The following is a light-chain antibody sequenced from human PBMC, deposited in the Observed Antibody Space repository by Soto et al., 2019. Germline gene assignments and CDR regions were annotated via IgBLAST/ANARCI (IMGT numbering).Light chain of an antibody. CDR1: QGISTE. CDR2: GSF. Sequence: AIQLPQSPSSLSASVGDRVTITCRARQGISTELGWHQQKPGRTPQLLIHGSFILQIGFPSRFSGSGSGTDFTLTINSLQPEDFVTYYCLQDYKYPRTFGQGIKVEIK. CDR3: LQDYKYPRT. V-gene: IGKV1-6*01. J-gene: IGKJ1*01.